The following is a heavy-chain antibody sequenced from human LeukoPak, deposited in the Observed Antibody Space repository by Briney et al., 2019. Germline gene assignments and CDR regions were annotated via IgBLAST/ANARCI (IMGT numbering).Heavy chain of an antibody. CDR1: GFTFSSFS. Sequence: GGSLRLSCAASGFTFSSFSMNWVRQAPGKGLEWVSYISSTSSTIYYADSVKGRFTISRDNAKNSLYLQMNSLRAEGTAVYYCARAHPGDYGDFQFDYWGQGTLVTVSS. V-gene: IGHV3-48*01. J-gene: IGHJ4*02. CDR3: ARAHPGDYGDFQFDY. D-gene: IGHD4-17*01. CDR2: ISSTSSTI.